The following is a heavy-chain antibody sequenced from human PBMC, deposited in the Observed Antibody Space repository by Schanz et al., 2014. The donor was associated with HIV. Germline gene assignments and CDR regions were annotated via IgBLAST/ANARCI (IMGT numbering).Heavy chain of an antibody. V-gene: IGHV3-33*06. D-gene: IGHD3-10*01. Sequence: QVELVESGGGVVQPGRSLRLSCAASEFSFSTYGMHWVRQAPGKGLEWVAGILYDGSNEYYADSVKGRFTISRDNSKSTLYLQMNSLRAEDTAVYYCAKCPTMVRGTGMDVWGQGTTVTVSS. CDR1: EFSFSTYG. J-gene: IGHJ6*02. CDR3: AKCPTMVRGTGMDV. CDR2: ILYDGSNE.